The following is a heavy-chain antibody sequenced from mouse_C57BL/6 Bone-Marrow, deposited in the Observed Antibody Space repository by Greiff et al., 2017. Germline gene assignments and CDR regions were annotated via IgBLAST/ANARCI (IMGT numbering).Heavy chain of an antibody. CDR2: IDPSDSST. Sequence: VQLQQPGAELVMPGASVKLSCKASGYTFTSYWMHWVKQRPGQGLEWIGEIDPSDSSTNYNQKFKGKSTLTVDKSSSTAYMQLSSLTSEDSAVYYCALLIYYYGSAWFAYWGQGTLVTVSA. D-gene: IGHD1-1*01. CDR3: ALLIYYYGSAWFAY. CDR1: GYTFTSYW. V-gene: IGHV1-69*01. J-gene: IGHJ3*01.